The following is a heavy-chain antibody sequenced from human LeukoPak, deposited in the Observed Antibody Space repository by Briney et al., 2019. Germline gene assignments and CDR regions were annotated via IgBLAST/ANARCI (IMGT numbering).Heavy chain of an antibody. J-gene: IGHJ4*02. CDR2: ISYDGSNE. CDR1: GFTFSSYA. V-gene: IGHV3-30*18. Sequence: HPGGSLRLSCAASGFTFSSYAMHWVRQAPGKGLEWVAVISYDGSNEYYADSVKGRFTISRDNSKNTLYLQVNGLRAEDTAVYYCAKDLWFGELVRRTPDHWGQGTLVTVSS. CDR3: AKDLWFGELVRRTPDH. D-gene: IGHD3-10*01.